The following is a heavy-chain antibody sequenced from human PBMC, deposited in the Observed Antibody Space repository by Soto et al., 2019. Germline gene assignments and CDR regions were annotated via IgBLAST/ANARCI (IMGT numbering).Heavy chain of an antibody. CDR3: ARGQRFSDWFDP. D-gene: IGHD3-3*01. CDR2: IYSSGNT. Sequence: QVHLQESGPGLVKPSETLSLTCSVSGGTISGYYWTWIRQPAGKGLEWIGRIYSSGNTKYNPSLQSRVTMSLDTSTNQFSLRLTSVTAADTAVYYCARGQRFSDWFDPWGQGTLVTVSS. CDR1: GGTISGYY. J-gene: IGHJ5*02. V-gene: IGHV4-4*07.